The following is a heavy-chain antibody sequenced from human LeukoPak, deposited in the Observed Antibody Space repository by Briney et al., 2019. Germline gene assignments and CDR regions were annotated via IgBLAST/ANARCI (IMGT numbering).Heavy chain of an antibody. CDR1: GFSFISYS. CDR3: ARLRARGDYFYYYMDV. V-gene: IGHV3-21*01. D-gene: IGHD4-17*01. CDR2: ISSSSDYI. J-gene: IGHJ6*03. Sequence: GGSLRLSCAASGFSFISYSMNWVRQAPGKGLEWVSSISSSSDYIYHADSVKGRFTISRDNPKKSLYLQMNSLRAEDTAVYYCARLRARGDYFYYYMDVWGKGTTVTISS.